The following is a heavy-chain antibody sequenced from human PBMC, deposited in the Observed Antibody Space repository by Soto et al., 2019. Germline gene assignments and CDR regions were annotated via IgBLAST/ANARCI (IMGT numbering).Heavy chain of an antibody. CDR2: ISYDGSNK. V-gene: IGHV3-30*18. J-gene: IGHJ6*02. CDR1: GFTFSSYG. D-gene: IGHD4-17*01. Sequence: GGSLRLSCAASGFTFSSYGMHWVRQAPGKGLEWVAVISYDGSNKYYADSVKGRFTISRDNSKNTLYLQMNSLRAEDTAVYYCAKDGVTKALSMDVWGQGTTVTVSS. CDR3: AKDGVTKALSMDV.